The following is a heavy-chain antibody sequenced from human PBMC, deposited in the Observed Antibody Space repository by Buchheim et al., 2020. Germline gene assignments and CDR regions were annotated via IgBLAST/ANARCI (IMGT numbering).Heavy chain of an antibody. V-gene: IGHV3-30-3*01. CDR3: ARDTNLSGIVALDY. Sequence: VQLVESGGGLVQPGGSLRLSCAASGFIFSNYWMHWVRQAPGKGLEWVAVISYDGSNKYYADSVKGRFTISRDHSKNTLYLQMNSLRAEDTAVYYCARDTNLSGIVALDYWGQGTL. J-gene: IGHJ4*02. CDR2: ISYDGSNK. D-gene: IGHD3-22*01. CDR1: GFIFSNYW.